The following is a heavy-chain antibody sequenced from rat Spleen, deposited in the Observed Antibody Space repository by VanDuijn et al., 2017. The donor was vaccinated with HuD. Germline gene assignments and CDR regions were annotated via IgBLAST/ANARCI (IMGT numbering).Heavy chain of an antibody. Sequence: EVQLVESDGGLVQPGRSLKLSCAASGFTFSDYYMAWVRQAPTKGLEWVASISNDGGSTYYRDSVKGRFTISRDNAKSTLYLQMSSLRSEDTATYFCTRENGKPDYWGQGVMVTVSS. D-gene: IGHD4-1*01. CDR3: TRENGKPDY. CDR1: GFTFSDYY. CDR2: ISNDGGST. V-gene: IGHV5-20*01. J-gene: IGHJ2*01.